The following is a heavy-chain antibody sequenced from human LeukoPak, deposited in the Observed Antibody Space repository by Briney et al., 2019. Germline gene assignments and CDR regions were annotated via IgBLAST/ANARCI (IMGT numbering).Heavy chain of an antibody. CDR1: GDSISSSGYY. V-gene: IGHV4-39*01. CDR3: ARPPTTGFPYYHMDV. D-gene: IGHD4-11*01. CDR2: IYYSGSA. Sequence: PSETLSLTCTVSGDSISSSGYYWGWIRQPPGKGLEWIGSIYYSGSAYYNPSLKSRVTMPVDTSKNQFSLKLSSVTAADTAVYYCARPPTTGFPYYHMDVWGKGTTVTVSS. J-gene: IGHJ6*03.